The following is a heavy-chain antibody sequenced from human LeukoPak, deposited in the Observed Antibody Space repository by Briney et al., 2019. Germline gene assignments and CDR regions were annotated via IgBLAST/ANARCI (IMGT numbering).Heavy chain of an antibody. CDR3: ARDDSSGYSYY. V-gene: IGHV3-33*01. D-gene: IGHD3-22*01. Sequence: GGSLRLSCAASGFTFSNYGIHWVRQAPGKGLEWVAVIWYDGSNKYYADSVKGRFTISRDNSKNTLYLQMNSLRAEDTAVYYCARDDSSGYSYYWGQGTLVTVSP. J-gene: IGHJ4*02. CDR2: IWYDGSNK. CDR1: GFTFSNYG.